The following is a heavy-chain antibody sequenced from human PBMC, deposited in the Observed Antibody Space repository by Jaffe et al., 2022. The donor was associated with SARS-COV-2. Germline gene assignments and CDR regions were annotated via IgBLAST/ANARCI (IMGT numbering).Heavy chain of an antibody. CDR1: GFTFSSYA. Sequence: EVQLLESGGGLVQPGGSLRLSCAASGFTFSSYAMSWVRQAPGKGLEWVSAISGSGGSTYYADSVKGRFTISRDNSKNTLYLQMNSLRAEDTAVYYCAKDQNAQKPIAVAGRPPYWFDPWGQGTLVTVSS. J-gene: IGHJ5*02. CDR3: AKDQNAQKPIAVAGRPPYWFDP. D-gene: IGHD6-19*01. V-gene: IGHV3-23*01. CDR2: ISGSGGST.